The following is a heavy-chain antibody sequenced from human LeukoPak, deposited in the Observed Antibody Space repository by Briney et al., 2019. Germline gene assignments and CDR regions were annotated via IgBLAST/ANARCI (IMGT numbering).Heavy chain of an antibody. D-gene: IGHD6-13*01. CDR3: ARSLPYGTTWYGRSDF. Sequence: GGSLRLSCAASGFPFNAYWMTWVRQAPGKGLEWVANIRQDGDTKYYVDSVKGRFTISRDNAMNSLYLQMNSLRVEDTAIYYCARSLPYGTTWYGRSDFWGQGTLVTVSS. CDR2: IRQDGDTK. V-gene: IGHV3-7*03. CDR1: GFPFNAYW. J-gene: IGHJ4*02.